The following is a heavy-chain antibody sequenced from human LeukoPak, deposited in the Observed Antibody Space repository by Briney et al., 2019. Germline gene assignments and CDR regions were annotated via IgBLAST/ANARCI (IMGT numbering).Heavy chain of an antibody. CDR3: ARFSWSYVSDL. D-gene: IGHD1-26*01. J-gene: IGHJ2*01. V-gene: IGHV1-69*04. CDR2: IIPIFAIA. Sequence: SVNVSCKASGGTFSSYAISWVRQAPGQGLKWMGRIIPIFAIANYAQKFQGRVTITADKSTGTAYMELSSLRSEDTAVYYCARFSWSYVSDLWGRGTLVTVSS. CDR1: GGTFSSYA.